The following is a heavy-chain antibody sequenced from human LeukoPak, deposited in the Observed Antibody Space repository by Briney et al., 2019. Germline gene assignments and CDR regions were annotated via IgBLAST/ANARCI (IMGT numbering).Heavy chain of an antibody. J-gene: IGHJ4*02. V-gene: IGHV3-23*01. Sequence: GGSLRLSCAASGFTFSSIAMSWVRQAPDKGLEWVSTISGSGGGTYYADSVKGRFTISRDDSKNTLYRQMNSLRADDTAVYYCAKDLGRYRNNFFDYWGQGNLVTVSS. CDR2: ISGSGGGT. CDR1: GFTFSSIA. D-gene: IGHD1-26*01. CDR3: AKDLGRYRNNFFDY.